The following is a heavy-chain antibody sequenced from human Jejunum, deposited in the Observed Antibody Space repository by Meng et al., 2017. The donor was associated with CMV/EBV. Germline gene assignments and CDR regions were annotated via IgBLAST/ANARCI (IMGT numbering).Heavy chain of an antibody. Sequence: CAASGFTFRNYWMAWVRQAPGKGLEWVANIKEDGSEMYYVDSVKGRFTISRDNTKNSLYLQMISLRAEDTAVYYCARDGGRKEDYWGQGTLVTVSS. J-gene: IGHJ4*02. CDR3: ARDGGRKEDY. CDR1: GFTFRNYW. V-gene: IGHV3-7*01. D-gene: IGHD3-16*01. CDR2: IKEDGSEM.